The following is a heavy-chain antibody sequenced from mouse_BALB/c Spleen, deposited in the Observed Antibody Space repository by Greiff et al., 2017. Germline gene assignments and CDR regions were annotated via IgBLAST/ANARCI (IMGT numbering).Heavy chain of an antibody. V-gene: IGHV1-67*01. Sequence: QVQLQHSGPELVRPGVSVKISCNGSGYTFTDYAMHWVKQSHAKSLEWIGVISTYSGNTNYNQKFKGKATMTVDKSTSTAYMELARLTSEDSAIYYCARGSDDGYYGCAYWGQGTLVTVSA. CDR3: ARGSDDGYYGCAY. J-gene: IGHJ3*01. D-gene: IGHD2-3*01. CDR1: GYTFTDYA. CDR2: ISTYSGNT.